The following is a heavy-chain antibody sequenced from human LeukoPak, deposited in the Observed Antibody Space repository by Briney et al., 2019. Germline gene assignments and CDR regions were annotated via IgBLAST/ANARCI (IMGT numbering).Heavy chain of an antibody. CDR3: ARTQTTVVTAALDY. D-gene: IGHD4-23*01. CDR1: GYTFTGYY. CDR2: INPNSGGT. Sequence: RASVKVSCEASGYTFTGYYMHWVRQAPGQGLEWMGWINPNSGGTNYAQKFQGWVTMTRDTSISTAYMELSRLRSDDTAVYYCARTQTTVVTAALDYWGQGTLVTVSS. J-gene: IGHJ4*02. V-gene: IGHV1-2*04.